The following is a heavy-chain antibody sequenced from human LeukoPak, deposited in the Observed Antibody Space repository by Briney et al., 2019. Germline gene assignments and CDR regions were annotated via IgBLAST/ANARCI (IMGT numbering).Heavy chain of an antibody. D-gene: IGHD4-17*01. Sequence: GGSLRLSCAASGFTVSSNYMSWVRQAPGKGLEWVSVIYSGGSTYYANSVKGRFTISRDNSKNTLYLQMNSLRAEDTAVYYCARDFSPTTATLNWGQGTLVTVSS. V-gene: IGHV3-53*01. CDR3: ARDFSPTTATLN. J-gene: IGHJ4*02. CDR2: IYSGGST. CDR1: GFTVSSNY.